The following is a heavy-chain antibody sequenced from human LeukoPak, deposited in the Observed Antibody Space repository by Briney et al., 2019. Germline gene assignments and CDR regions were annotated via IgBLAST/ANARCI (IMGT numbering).Heavy chain of an antibody. CDR3: AKDGIVVVRFDY. V-gene: IGHV3-23*01. CDR2: ISGSGGST. Sequence: GGTLRLSCAASGFTFSSYGMSRVRQAPGKGLEWVSAISGSGGSTYYADSVKGRFTISRDNSKNTLYLQMNSLRAEDTAVYYCAKDGIVVVRFDYWGQGTLVTVSS. J-gene: IGHJ4*02. CDR1: GFTFSSYG. D-gene: IGHD2-21*01.